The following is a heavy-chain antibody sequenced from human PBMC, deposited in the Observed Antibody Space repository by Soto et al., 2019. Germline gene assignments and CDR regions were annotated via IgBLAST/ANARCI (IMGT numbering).Heavy chain of an antibody. CDR3: ARVAFGYGSYYFDY. CDR2: IYYSGST. D-gene: IGHD5-12*01. J-gene: IGHJ4*02. CDR1: GGSISSYY. V-gene: IGHV4-59*01. Sequence: QVQLQESGPGLVKPSETLSLTCTVSGGSISSYYWSWIRQPPGKGLELIGYIYYSGSTHYNPSLKSLVTISVDTSKNQLSLKLSSVTAADTAVYYCARVAFGYGSYYFDYWGQGTLVTVSS.